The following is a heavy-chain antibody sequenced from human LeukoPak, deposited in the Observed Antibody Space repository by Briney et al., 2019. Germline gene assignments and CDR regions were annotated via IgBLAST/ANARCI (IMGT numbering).Heavy chain of an antibody. Sequence: GGSLRLSCAASGFTFSTYDMTWVRQAPGKGLEGVSSISGSGGSTYYADSVKGRFTTSRDNSKNMLYLQMNGLRAEDTAVYYCAKDLAAVPGNKYFAYWGQGTLVTVSS. CDR1: GFTFSTYD. CDR2: ISGSGGST. J-gene: IGHJ4*02. V-gene: IGHV3-23*01. D-gene: IGHD6-19*01. CDR3: AKDLAAVPGNKYFAY.